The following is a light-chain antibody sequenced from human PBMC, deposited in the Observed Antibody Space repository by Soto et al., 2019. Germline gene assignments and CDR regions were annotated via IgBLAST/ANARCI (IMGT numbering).Light chain of an antibody. Sequence: QSVLNQPPSASGSPGQSVTISCTGTSSDVGGYNYVSWYQHHPGKAPKLMIYDVSKRPSGVPDRFSGSKSGNTASLTVSGLQAEDEADYYCSSYAGSNNYVFGTGTKVTVL. CDR2: DVS. CDR1: SSDVGGYNY. V-gene: IGLV2-8*01. J-gene: IGLJ1*01. CDR3: SSYAGSNNYV.